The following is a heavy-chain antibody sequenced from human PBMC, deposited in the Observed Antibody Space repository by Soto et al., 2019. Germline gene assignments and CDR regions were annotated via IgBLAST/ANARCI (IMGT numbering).Heavy chain of an antibody. V-gene: IGHV5-10-1*01. CDR3: ARRLSGPKEEYNAYYFYGLDV. J-gene: IGHJ6*02. CDR2: IDPSNSYI. CDR1: GYSFTTHW. D-gene: IGHD1-1*01. Sequence: PGESLKISCHGSGYSFTTHWITWVRQTPGKGLEWMGRIDPSNSYINYSPSFQGHVTISVDRSISTAYLQWSRLEASANAIYYCARRLSGPKEEYNAYYFYGLDVWGQGTKVTVSS.